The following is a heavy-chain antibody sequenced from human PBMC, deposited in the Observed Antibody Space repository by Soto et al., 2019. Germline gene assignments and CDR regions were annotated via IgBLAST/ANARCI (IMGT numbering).Heavy chain of an antibody. D-gene: IGHD6-6*01. J-gene: IGHJ6*03. CDR1: GGSISSYY. V-gene: IGHV4-59*08. Sequence: SETLSLTCTVSGGSISSYYWSWIRQPPGKVLELFGYIFYSGSTNYNPSLKSRVTISVDTSKNQFSLKLSSVTAADTAVYYCARHCIAARRYYYYYMDVWGKGTTVTVSS. CDR2: IFYSGST. CDR3: ARHCIAARRYYYYYMDV.